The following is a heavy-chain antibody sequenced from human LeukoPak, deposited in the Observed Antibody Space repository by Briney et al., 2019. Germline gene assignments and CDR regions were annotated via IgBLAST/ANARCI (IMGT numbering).Heavy chain of an antibody. CDR1: GFTFSSYW. CDR3: PSQPYWGWPINWFDP. Sequence: GGSLRLSCAASGFTFSSYWMHWVRQAPGKGLVWVSRINSDGSSSSYADSVKGRFTISRDNAKNTLYLQMNSLRAEDTAVYYCPSQPYWGWPINWFDPWVRGTLVTVSS. CDR2: INSDGSSS. V-gene: IGHV3-74*01. D-gene: IGHD2-8*02. J-gene: IGHJ5*02.